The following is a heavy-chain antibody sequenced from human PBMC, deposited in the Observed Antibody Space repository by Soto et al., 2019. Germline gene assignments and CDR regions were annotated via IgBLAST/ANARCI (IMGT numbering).Heavy chain of an antibody. Sequence: QVQLVESGGGVVQPGRSLRLSCAASGFTFSSYGMHWVRQAPGKGLEWVAVISYDGSNKYYADSVKGRFTISRDNSKNTLYLXMNSLRAEDTAVYYCAPWFGAFDYWX. V-gene: IGHV3-30*03. CDR1: GFTFSSYG. CDR3: APWFGAFDY. J-gene: IGHJ4*01. D-gene: IGHD3-10*01. CDR2: ISYDGSNK.